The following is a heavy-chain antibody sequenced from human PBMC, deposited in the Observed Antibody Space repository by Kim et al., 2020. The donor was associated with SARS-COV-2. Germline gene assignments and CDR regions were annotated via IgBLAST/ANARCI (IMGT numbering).Heavy chain of an antibody. J-gene: IGHJ4*02. CDR2: IKSKTDGGTT. D-gene: IGHD3-16*02. CDR3: TTDRVYDYVWGSYRQFDY. V-gene: IGHV3-15*01. CDR1: GFTFSNAW. Sequence: GGSLRLSCAASGFTFSNAWMSWVRQAPGKGLEWVGRIKSKTDGGTTDYAAPVKGRFTISRDDSKNTLYLQMNSLKTEDTAVYYCTTDRVYDYVWGSYRQFDYWGQGTLVTVSS.